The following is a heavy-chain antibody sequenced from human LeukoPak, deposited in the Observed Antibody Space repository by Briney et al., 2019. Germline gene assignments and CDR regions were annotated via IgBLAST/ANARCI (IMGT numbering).Heavy chain of an antibody. V-gene: IGHV1-46*02. Sequence: GASVKVSCKASGYTFNNYFMHWVRQAPGHGLEWMGVINPSGGSTNYAQKFQGRVTMTSDMSTNTVHMELSSLRSEDTAVYYCARESDYDILTGYRNWFDPWGQGTLVTVSS. D-gene: IGHD3-9*01. J-gene: IGHJ5*02. CDR1: GYTFNNYF. CDR2: INPSGGST. CDR3: ARESDYDILTGYRNWFDP.